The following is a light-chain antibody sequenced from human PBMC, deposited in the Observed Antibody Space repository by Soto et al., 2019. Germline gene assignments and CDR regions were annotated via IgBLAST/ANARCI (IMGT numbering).Light chain of an antibody. CDR2: DAS. CDR3: QQCNTPFT. Sequence: DIQMTQSPSTLSASVGERVAITCRASQNLGSRLAWYQQKPDEAPKLLLFDASSLESGVPFRVGGSGSVTAFTLSIISLQADDFESYYCQQCNTPFTFGGGTKVEIK. CDR1: QNLGSR. J-gene: IGKJ4*01. V-gene: IGKV1-5*01.